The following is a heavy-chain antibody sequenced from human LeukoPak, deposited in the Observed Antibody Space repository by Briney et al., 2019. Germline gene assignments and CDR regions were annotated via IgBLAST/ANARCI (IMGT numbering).Heavy chain of an antibody. CDR1: GGTFSSYA. V-gene: IGHV1-69*04. J-gene: IGHJ6*02. D-gene: IGHD1-1*01. CDR2: IIPILGIA. Sequence: SVKVSCKASGGTFSSYAISWVRQAPGQGLEWVGRIIPILGIANYAQKFQGRVTITEDKSTSTAYMELSSLRSEDRAVYYCASYEVQLERPDYYGMDVWGQGTTVTVSS. CDR3: ASYEVQLERPDYYGMDV.